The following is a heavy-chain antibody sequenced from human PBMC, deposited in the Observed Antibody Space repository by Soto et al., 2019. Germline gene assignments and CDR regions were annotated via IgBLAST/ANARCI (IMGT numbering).Heavy chain of an antibody. CDR1: GFTVSSNY. D-gene: IGHD6-13*01. V-gene: IGHV3-53*02. CDR2: IYSGGST. J-gene: IGHJ4*02. CDR3: ARAVVSSPGGY. Sequence: EVQLVETGGGLIQPGGSPRLSCAASGFTVSSNYMSWVRQAPGKGLEWVSVIYSGGSTYYADSVKGRFTISRDNSKNTLYLQMNSLRAEDTAVYYCARAVVSSPGGYWGQGTLVTVSS.